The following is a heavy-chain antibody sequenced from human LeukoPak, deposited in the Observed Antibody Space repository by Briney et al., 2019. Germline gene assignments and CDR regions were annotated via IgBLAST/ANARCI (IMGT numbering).Heavy chain of an antibody. D-gene: IGHD7-27*01. CDR2: VSYDASNK. CDR1: GFTFRNYA. Sequence: GGSLRLSCAASGFTFRNYAMHWVRKAPGKGLEWVAVVSYDASNKYYADSVKGRFTISRDNSKNTLYLQMNSLRAEDAAIYYCATIGDRRTGELYRIDYWGQGTLVTVSS. CDR3: ATIGDRRTGELYRIDY. V-gene: IGHV3-30-3*01. J-gene: IGHJ4*02.